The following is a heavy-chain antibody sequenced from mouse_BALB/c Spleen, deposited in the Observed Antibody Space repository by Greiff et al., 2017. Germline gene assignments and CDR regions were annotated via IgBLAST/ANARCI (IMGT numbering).Heavy chain of an antibody. CDR2: ISSGGSYT. V-gene: IGHV5-9-4*01. D-gene: IGHD2-10*02. CDR3: ARDQGYGNYDY. J-gene: IGHJ2*01. CDR1: GFTFSSYA. Sequence: EVQVVESGGGLVKPGGSLKLSCAASGFTFSSYAMSWVRQSPEKRLEWVAEISSGGSYTYYPDTVTGRFTISRDNAKNTLYLEMSSLRSEDTAMYYCARDQGYGNYDYWGQGTTLTVSS.